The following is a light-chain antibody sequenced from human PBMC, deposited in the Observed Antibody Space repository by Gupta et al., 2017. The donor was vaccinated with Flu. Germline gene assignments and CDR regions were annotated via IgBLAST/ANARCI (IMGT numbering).Light chain of an antibody. CDR3: QSYDSSLSGWV. CDR2: GNS. Sequence: QSVLTQPLSVSGAPGQRVTIPCTGRSSNIGAGYDVHWYQQLPGTAPKLLIYGNSNRPSGVPDRFSGSKSGTSASLAITGLQAEDEADYYCQSYDSSLSGWVFGGGTKLTVL. J-gene: IGLJ3*02. CDR1: SSNIGAGYD. V-gene: IGLV1-40*01.